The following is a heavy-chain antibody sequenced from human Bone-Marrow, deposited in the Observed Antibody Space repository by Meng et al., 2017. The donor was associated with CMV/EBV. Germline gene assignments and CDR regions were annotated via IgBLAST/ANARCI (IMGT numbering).Heavy chain of an antibody. CDR3: ARDSIHCSSTSCYIDY. CDR1: GFTFGDYA. D-gene: IGHD2-2*01. Sequence: GGSLRLSCTASGFTFGDYAMSWVRQAPGKGLEWVSYISSSSSYIYYADSVKGRFTISRDNAKNSLYLQMNSLRAEDTAVYYCARDSIHCSSTSCYIDYWGQGTLVTVSS. V-gene: IGHV3-21*05. CDR2: ISSSSSYI. J-gene: IGHJ4*02.